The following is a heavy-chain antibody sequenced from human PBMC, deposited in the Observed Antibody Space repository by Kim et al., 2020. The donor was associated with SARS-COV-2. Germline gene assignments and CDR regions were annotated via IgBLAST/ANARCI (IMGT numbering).Heavy chain of an antibody. J-gene: IGHJ4*02. CDR2: IYYSGST. D-gene: IGHD3-10*01. V-gene: IGHV4-31*03. Sequence: SETLSLTCTVSGGSISSGGYYWSWIRQHPGKGLEWIGYIYYSGSTYYNPSLKSRVTISVDTSKNQFSLKLSSVTAADTAVYYCASGGITMVRGVIFSPLPPNFDYWGQGTLVTVSS. CDR3: ASGGITMVRGVIFSPLPPNFDY. CDR1: GGSISSGGYY.